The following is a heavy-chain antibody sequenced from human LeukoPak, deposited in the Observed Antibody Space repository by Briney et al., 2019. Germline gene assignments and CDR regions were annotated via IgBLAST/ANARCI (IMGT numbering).Heavy chain of an antibody. CDR3: ATLPPPTTVTTPFLFDY. CDR2: FDPEDGEA. V-gene: IGHV1-24*01. D-gene: IGHD4-17*01. J-gene: IGHJ4*02. CDR1: GYTLTELS. Sequence: GASVKVSCKVSGYTLTELSMHWVRQAPGKGLEWMGDFDPEDGEAIYAQKFQGRVTMTEDTSTDTAYMELSSLRSEDTAVYYCATLPPPTTVTTPFLFDYWGQGTLVTVSS.